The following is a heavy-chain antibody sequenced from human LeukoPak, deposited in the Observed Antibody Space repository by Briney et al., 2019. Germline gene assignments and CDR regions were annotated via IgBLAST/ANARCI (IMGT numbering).Heavy chain of an antibody. CDR3: ARDGSSSLSNWFDP. CDR1: GYTFTSYG. J-gene: IGHJ5*02. D-gene: IGHD6-6*01. Sequence: ASVTVSCKASGYTFTSYGISWVRQAPGQGLEWMGWISAYNGNTNYAQKLQGRVTMTTDTSTSTAYMELRSLRSDDTAVYYCARDGSSSLSNWFDPWGQGTLVTVSS. V-gene: IGHV1-18*01. CDR2: ISAYNGNT.